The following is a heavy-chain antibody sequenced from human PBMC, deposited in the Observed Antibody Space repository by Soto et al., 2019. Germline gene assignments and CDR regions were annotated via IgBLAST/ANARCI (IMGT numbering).Heavy chain of an antibody. CDR3: ARVVPGAEAWFGP. J-gene: IGHJ5*02. Sequence: ASVKVSCKTSGYSFSNYGSTWVRQAPGQPLEWLGWISLYSDGTNYAQKFQGRVSMTTDTSTTTAYMELRSLRSDDTAVYYCARVVPGAEAWFGPWGQGTLVTVSS. CDR2: ISLYSDGT. CDR1: GYSFSNYG. D-gene: IGHD2-2*01. V-gene: IGHV1-18*01.